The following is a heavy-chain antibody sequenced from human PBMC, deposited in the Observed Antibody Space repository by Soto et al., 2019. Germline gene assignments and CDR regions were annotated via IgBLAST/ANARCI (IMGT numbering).Heavy chain of an antibody. D-gene: IGHD5-18*01. CDR1: GYTFTSYG. CDR3: ASGYSYGAGMVYGMDV. J-gene: IGHJ6*02. CDR2: ISAYNGNT. V-gene: IGHV1-18*01. Sequence: QVQLVQSGAEVKKPGASVKVSCKASGYTFTSYGISWVRQAPGQGLEWMGWISAYNGNTNYAQKLQGRVTMTTDTSTSTAYMELRGLRSDDTAVYYCASGYSYGAGMVYGMDVWGQGTTVTVSS.